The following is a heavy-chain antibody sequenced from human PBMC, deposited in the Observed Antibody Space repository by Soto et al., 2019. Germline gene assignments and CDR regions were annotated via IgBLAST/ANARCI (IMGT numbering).Heavy chain of an antibody. CDR2: ISAYNGNT. J-gene: IGHJ4*02. CDR1: GYTFTSYG. D-gene: IGHD3-10*01. CDR3: ARDLAFGLSDY. V-gene: IGHV1-18*01. Sequence: ASVKVSCKASGYTFTSYGISWVRQAPGQGLEWMGWISAYNGNTKYAQKFQGRVTMTTDTSASTAYMELSSLRSEDTAVYYCARDLAFGLSDYWGQGTLVTVSS.